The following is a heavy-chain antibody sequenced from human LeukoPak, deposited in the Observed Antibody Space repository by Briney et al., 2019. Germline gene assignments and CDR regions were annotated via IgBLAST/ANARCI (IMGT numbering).Heavy chain of an antibody. D-gene: IGHD1-14*01. CDR2: TFYNGGA. V-gene: IGHV4-59*08. CDR3: ARHIYRTFYFGY. J-gene: IGHJ4*02. CDR1: GASIYSYY. Sequence: SPSETLSLTCTVSGASIYSYYWSWIRQPPGKGLEWIGYTFYNGGAHYNPSLKSRVTISLDTSKNQLSLKLRSVTAADTAVYYCARHIYRTFYFGYWGQGTLVTVSS.